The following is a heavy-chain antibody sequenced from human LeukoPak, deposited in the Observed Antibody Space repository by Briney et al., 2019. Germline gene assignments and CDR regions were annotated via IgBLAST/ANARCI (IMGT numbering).Heavy chain of an antibody. CDR3: ARDPGYCSGGSCANWFDP. CDR1: GYTFTSYG. J-gene: IGHJ5*02. Sequence: ASVKVSFKPSGYTFTSYGITWVRQAPGQGLEWMGWISAYNGKTNYAQNLQGRVTMTTDTFTSTAYMELRSLRSDDTAVYYCARDPGYCSGGSCANWFDPWGQGTLVTVSS. CDR2: ISAYNGKT. V-gene: IGHV1-18*01. D-gene: IGHD2-15*01.